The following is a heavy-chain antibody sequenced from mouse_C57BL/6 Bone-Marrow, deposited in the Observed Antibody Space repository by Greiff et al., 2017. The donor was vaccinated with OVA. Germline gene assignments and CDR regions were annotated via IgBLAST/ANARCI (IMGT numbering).Heavy chain of an antibody. CDR2: ISGGGGNT. V-gene: IGHV5-9*01. Sequence: EVHLVESGGGLVKPGGSLKLSCAASGFTFSSYTMSWVRQTPEKRLEWVATISGGGGNTYYPDSVKGRFPISRDNAKNTLYLPMSSLRSEDTALDYCARRLRPWAMDYWGQGTSVTVSS. D-gene: IGHD1-1*01. CDR3: ARRLRPWAMDY. CDR1: GFTFSSYT. J-gene: IGHJ4*01.